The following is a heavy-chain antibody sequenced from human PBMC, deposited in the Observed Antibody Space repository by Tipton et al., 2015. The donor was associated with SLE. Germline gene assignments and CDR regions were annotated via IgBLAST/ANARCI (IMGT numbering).Heavy chain of an antibody. J-gene: IGHJ4*02. V-gene: IGHV4-39*01. CDR2: IYYTGTT. D-gene: IGHD7-27*01. Sequence: TLSLTCSISGSSITSSSHYWGWIRQPPGKGLEWIGSIYYTGTTYYNPSLKSRVTISVETSKTHFSVKMSSVTAADTAMYYCARLSSGTGDFEHWGQGTLVIVSS. CDR3: ARLSSGTGDFEH. CDR1: GSSITSSSHY.